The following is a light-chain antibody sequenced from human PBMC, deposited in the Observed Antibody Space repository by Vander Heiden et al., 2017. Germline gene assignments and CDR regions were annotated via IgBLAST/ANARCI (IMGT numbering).Light chain of an antibody. CDR3: CSRDSSGSDVV. CDR2: GNN. J-gene: IGLJ2*01. Sequence: SSELTQDPAVSVAVGQTVKFTCQGDSLTNYYASWYQQKSGQAPVLVLYGNNDRPAGFAARFSGSTSGNTASLTITGAQAEDEADYDCCSRDSSGSDVVFGGGTKLTVL. V-gene: IGLV3-19*01. CDR1: SLTNYY.